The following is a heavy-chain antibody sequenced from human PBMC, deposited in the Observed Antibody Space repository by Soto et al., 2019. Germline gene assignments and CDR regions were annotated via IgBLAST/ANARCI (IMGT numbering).Heavy chain of an antibody. D-gene: IGHD3-10*01. CDR3: ASAPPGPPPRWDV. CDR2: IYYTGAT. Sequence: QVQLQESGPGLVKPSQTVSLTCAVSGASMSSGGHSWSWIRQSPGRGLEWIGYIYYTGATYYNPSLKRRVTLSIDRSNNQFSLNSTSVTASDTAVYYCASAPPGPPPRWDVGGQGPTVTVSS. V-gene: IGHV4-30-2*06. J-gene: IGHJ6*02. CDR1: GASMSSGGHS.